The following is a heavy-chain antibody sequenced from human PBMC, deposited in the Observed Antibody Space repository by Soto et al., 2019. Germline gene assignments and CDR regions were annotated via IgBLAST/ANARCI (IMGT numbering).Heavy chain of an antibody. Sequence: PSETLSLTCTVSGGSISSSNWWSWVRQPPGKGLEWIGEIYHSGSTNYNPSLKSRVTISVDKSKNQFSLKLSSVTAADTAVYYCARDKGVGYCSSTSCTPYYYYGMDVWGQGTTVTVSS. J-gene: IGHJ6*02. CDR2: IYHSGST. V-gene: IGHV4-4*02. D-gene: IGHD2-2*01. CDR1: GGSISSSNW. CDR3: ARDKGVGYCSSTSCTPYYYYGMDV.